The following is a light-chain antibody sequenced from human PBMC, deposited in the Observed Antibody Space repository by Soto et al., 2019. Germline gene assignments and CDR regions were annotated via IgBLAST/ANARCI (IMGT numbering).Light chain of an antibody. CDR3: QAWDSYTAV. Sequence: QSALTQPPSASGSPGQSVAISCTGTSSDVGGYNYVSWYQQHPGKAPKLMIYEVNKRPSGVPDRFSGSKSGNTASLTVSGLQAEDEADYYCQAWDSYTAVFGGGTKLTVL. CDR1: SSDVGGYNY. V-gene: IGLV2-8*01. J-gene: IGLJ3*02. CDR2: EVN.